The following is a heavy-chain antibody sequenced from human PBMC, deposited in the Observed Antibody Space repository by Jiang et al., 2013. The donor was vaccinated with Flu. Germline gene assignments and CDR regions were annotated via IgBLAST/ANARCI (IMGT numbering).Heavy chain of an antibody. D-gene: IGHD3-10*01. Sequence: SGAEVKKPGSSVKVSCKASGGTFSSYAISWVRQAPGQGLEWMGRIIPILGIANYAQKFQGRVTITADKSTSTAYMELSSLRSEDTAVYYCARGGGEIRGPLGYYYYGMDVWGKGTTVTVSS. CDR2: IIPILGIA. V-gene: IGHV1-69*04. CDR3: ARGGGEIRGPLGYYYYGMDV. CDR1: GGTFSSYA. J-gene: IGHJ6*04.